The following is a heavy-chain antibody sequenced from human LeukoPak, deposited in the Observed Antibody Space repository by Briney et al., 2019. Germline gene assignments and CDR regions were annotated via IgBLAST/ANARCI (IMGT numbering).Heavy chain of an antibody. CDR1: GFTFSSYA. CDR3: AGRGIAAAAQSPPCY. D-gene: IGHD6-13*01. Sequence: GGSLRLSCAASGFTFSSYAMSWVRQAPGKGLEWVSAISGSGGSTYYADSVKGRFTISRDNSKNTLYLQMNSLRAEDTAVCYCAGRGIAAAAQSPPCYWGQGTLVTVSS. J-gene: IGHJ4*02. V-gene: IGHV3-23*01. CDR2: ISGSGGST.